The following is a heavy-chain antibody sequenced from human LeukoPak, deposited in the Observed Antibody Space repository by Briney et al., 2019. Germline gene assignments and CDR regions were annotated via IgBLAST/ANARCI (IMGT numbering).Heavy chain of an antibody. D-gene: IGHD4-17*01. CDR3: AKERQTGDYFTSDS. J-gene: IGHJ4*02. CDR2: VNSRGVT. CDR1: GFTFSSYT. V-gene: IGHV3-23*01. Sequence: GGSLRLSCAASGFTFSSYTMIWVRQAPGKGLEWVSAVNSRGVTYYPGSVKGRFTTSRDNSKNTLYLQMNSLRVEDTAIYLCAKERQTGDYFTSDSWGQGTLVTVSS.